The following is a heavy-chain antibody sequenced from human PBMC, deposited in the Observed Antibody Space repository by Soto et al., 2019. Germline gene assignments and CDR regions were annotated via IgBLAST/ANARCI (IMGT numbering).Heavy chain of an antibody. CDR3: ARLPRDCNKTSCYYADH. CDR1: GYDFNTNW. V-gene: IGHV5-51*01. Sequence: GESLKISCRGSGYDFNTNWFGWVRQLPERGLEWVGIMYPGDSDTRHNPSLQGHVTLSVDVTVSTAFLQWRSLETSDTGMYFCARLPRDCNKTSCYYADHWGQGTQVTVSS. J-gene: IGHJ4*02. CDR2: MYPGDSDT. D-gene: IGHD3-3*01.